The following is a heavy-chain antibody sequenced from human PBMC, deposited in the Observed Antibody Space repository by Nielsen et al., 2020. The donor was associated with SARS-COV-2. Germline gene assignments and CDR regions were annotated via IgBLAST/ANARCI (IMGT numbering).Heavy chain of an antibody. D-gene: IGHD5-12*01. J-gene: IGHJ4*02. V-gene: IGHV3-9*01. CDR2: ISWNSGSI. Sequence: SLKISCEASGFTFDDYAMHWVRQAPGKGLEWVSGISWNSGSIGYADSVKGRFTISRDNAKNSLYLQMNSLRAEDTALYYCAKLPGGYDPFDYWGQGTLVTVSS. CDR1: GFTFDDYA. CDR3: AKLPGGYDPFDY.